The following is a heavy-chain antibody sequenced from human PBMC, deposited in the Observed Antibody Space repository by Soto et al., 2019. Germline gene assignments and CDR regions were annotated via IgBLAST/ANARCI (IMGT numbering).Heavy chain of an antibody. V-gene: IGHV3-74*01. CDR1: GFTFNCYW. D-gene: IGHD2-21*02. CDR2: IQNDGSRT. Sequence: EVQLVESEGGLVQRGGSLRLSWAASGFTFNCYWMHWVRQAPGQGLVWVAHIQNDGSRTTYADSVKGRFTISRDNAKNTMYLQMNSLRAEDTAVYYCARGDLGGFDLWGQGTTVTVSS. J-gene: IGHJ3*01. CDR3: ARGDLGGFDL.